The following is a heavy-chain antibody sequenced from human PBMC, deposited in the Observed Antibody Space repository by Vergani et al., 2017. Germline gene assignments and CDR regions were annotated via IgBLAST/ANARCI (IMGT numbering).Heavy chain of an antibody. V-gene: IGHV3-9*01. J-gene: IGHJ4*02. CDR3: AKDSMGDYYDSSGLDY. CDR1: GFTFDDYA. D-gene: IGHD3-22*01. Sequence: EVQLVESGGGLVQPGRSLRLSCAASGFTFDDYAMHWVRQAPGKGLEWVSGISWNSGSIGYADSVKGRFTISRDNAKNSLYLQMNSLRADDTALYYCAKDSMGDYYDSSGLDYWGQGTLVTVSS. CDR2: ISWNSGSI.